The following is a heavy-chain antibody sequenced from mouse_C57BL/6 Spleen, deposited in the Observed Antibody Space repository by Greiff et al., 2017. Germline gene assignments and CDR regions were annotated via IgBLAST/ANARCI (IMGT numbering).Heavy chain of an antibody. Sequence: QVQLQQSGAELVRPGTSVKVSCKASGYAFTNYLIEWVKQRPGQGLEWIGVINPGSGGTNYNEKFKGKATLNAAKSSSTAYMQLSSLTSEDSAVYFCARRYSSGYDAMDYWGQGTSVTVSS. CDR1: GYAFTNYL. V-gene: IGHV1-54*01. J-gene: IGHJ4*01. CDR2: INPGSGGT. CDR3: ARRYSSGYDAMDY. D-gene: IGHD3-2*02.